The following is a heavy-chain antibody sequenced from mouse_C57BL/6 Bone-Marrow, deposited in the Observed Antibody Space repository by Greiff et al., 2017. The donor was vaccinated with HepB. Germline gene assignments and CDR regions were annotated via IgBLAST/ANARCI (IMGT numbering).Heavy chain of an antibody. CDR1: GFSLTSYG. CDR3: ARNGITTVVASLDV. V-gene: IGHV2-2*01. Sequence: QVQLQQSGPGLVQPSQSLSITCTVSGFSLTSYGVHWVRQSPGKGLEWLGVIWSGGSTDYNAAFISRLSISKDNSKSQVFCKMNSLQADDTAIYYCARNGITTVVASLDVWGTGTTVTVSS. D-gene: IGHD1-1*01. J-gene: IGHJ1*03. CDR2: IWSGGST.